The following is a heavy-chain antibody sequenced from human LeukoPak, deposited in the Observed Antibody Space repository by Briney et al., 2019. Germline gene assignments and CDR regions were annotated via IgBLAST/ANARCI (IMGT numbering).Heavy chain of an antibody. D-gene: IGHD3-10*01. V-gene: IGHV3-21*01. CDR1: GFTVSSNY. Sequence: GGSLRLSCAASGFTVSSNYMSWVRQAPGKGLEWVSSISSSSSYIYYADSVKGRFTISRDSAKNSLYLQMNSLRAEDTAVYYCARGRSTMVRGVICFDYWGQGTLVTVSS. CDR2: ISSSSSYI. CDR3: ARGRSTMVRGVICFDY. J-gene: IGHJ4*02.